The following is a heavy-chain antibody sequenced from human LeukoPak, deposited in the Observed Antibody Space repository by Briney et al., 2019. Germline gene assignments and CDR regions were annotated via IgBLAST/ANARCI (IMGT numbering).Heavy chain of an antibody. CDR3: ARVGEGYYFDY. CDR2: INPSGGST. CDR1: GYTFTSYY. Sequence: ASVKVSCKASGYTFTSYYMHWVRQAPGQGLEWMGIINPSGGSTSYAQKFQGRVTMTRDTSTSTVYMELSRLRSDDTAVYYCARVGEGYYFDYWGQGTLVTVSS. D-gene: IGHD2-21*01. V-gene: IGHV1-46*01. J-gene: IGHJ4*02.